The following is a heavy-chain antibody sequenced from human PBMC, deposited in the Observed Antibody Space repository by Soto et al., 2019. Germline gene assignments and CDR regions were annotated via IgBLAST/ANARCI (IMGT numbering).Heavy chain of an antibody. CDR2: ISSSSSTI. D-gene: IGHD3-3*01. CDR3: ARGGTYFGVVTSYYFDY. Sequence: EVQLVESGGGLVQPGGSLRLSCAASGFTFSSYSMNWVRQAPGKGLEWVSYISSSSSTIYYADSVKGRFTISRDNAKNSLYLQMNSLRDEDTAVYYCARGGTYFGVVTSYYFDYWGQGTLVTVSS. CDR1: GFTFSSYS. V-gene: IGHV3-48*02. J-gene: IGHJ4*02.